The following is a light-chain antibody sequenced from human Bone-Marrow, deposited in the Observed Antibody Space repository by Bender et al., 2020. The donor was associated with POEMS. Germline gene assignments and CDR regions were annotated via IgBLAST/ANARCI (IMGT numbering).Light chain of an antibody. J-gene: IGLJ2*01. Sequence: NFMLTQPHSVSESPGKTVIISCTRSSGSIASNSVQWYQQRPGSAPTTVIYEDNQRPSGVPDRFSASIDSSSNSASLTISGLQAEDEAAYYCCSHAGSSTLIFGGGTKLTVL. V-gene: IGLV6-57*04. CDR1: SGSIASNS. CDR2: EDN. CDR3: CSHAGSSTLI.